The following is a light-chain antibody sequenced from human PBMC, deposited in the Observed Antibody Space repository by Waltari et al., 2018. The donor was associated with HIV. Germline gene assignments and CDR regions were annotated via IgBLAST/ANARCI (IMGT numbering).Light chain of an antibody. J-gene: IGLJ2*01. CDR2: DTE. CDR1: PGSVSRTNY. Sequence: QAVVTQEPSLSVSPAGPVTVTCASFPGSVSRTNYVHWIQLKPGQAPRTLIYDTEKRHPWTAGRFSGSLVGGRAALTLSGALTDDEADYYCLLSFSGVRVFGGGTKLTV. V-gene: IGLV7-46*01. CDR3: LLSFSGVRV.